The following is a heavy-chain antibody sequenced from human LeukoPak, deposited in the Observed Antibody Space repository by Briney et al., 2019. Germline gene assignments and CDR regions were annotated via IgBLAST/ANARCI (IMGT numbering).Heavy chain of an antibody. CDR3: ARGSYGYNY. D-gene: IGHD5-18*01. J-gene: IGHJ4*02. CDR2: IYHSGST. V-gene: IGHV4-30-2*01. CDR1: GGSISSGGYS. Sequence: SETLSLTCAVSGGSISSGGYSWSWIRQPPGKGLEWIGYIYHSGSTYYNPSLKSRVTISVDRSKNQFSLKPSSVTAADTAVYYCARGSYGYNYWGQGTLVTVSS.